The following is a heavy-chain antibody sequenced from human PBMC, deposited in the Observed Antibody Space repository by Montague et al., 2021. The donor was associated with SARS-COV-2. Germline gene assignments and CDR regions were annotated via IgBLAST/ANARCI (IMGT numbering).Heavy chain of an antibody. J-gene: IGHJ4*02. V-gene: IGHV4-34*01. D-gene: IGHD3-22*01. Sequence: SETLSLTCAVYGGSFSGYYWSWIRQPPGKGLEWIGEINQSGSTNYNPSLKSRVTLSVDTSKKQFSLKLSSLTPADTAVYYCARVAGGYYHDSSAYFDYWGQGSLVTVSS. CDR1: GGSFSGYY. CDR3: ARVAGGYYHDSSAYFDY. CDR2: INQSGST.